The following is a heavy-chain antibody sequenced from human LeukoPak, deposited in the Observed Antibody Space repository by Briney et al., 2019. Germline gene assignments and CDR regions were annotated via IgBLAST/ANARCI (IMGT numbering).Heavy chain of an antibody. CDR2: IYYSGST. D-gene: IGHD3-22*01. CDR1: GGSISSYY. Sequence: SETLSLTCTVSGGSISSYYWSWIREPPGKGLEWIGYIYYSGSTNYNPSLKSRVTISVDTSKTHFSLKLSSVTAADTAVYYCARVRDNSGYYPFDYWGQGILVTVSS. CDR3: ARVRDNSGYYPFDY. V-gene: IGHV4-59*01. J-gene: IGHJ4*02.